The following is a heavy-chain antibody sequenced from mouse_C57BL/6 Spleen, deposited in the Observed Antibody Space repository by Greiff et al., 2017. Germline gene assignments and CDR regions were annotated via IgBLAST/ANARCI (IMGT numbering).Heavy chain of an antibody. J-gene: IGHJ2*01. CDR3: VKYTMVTTYDY. V-gene: IGHV10-1*01. Sequence: DVKLVESGGGLVQPKGSLKLSCAASGFSFNTYAMNWVRQAPGKGLEWVARIRSKSNNYATYYADSVKDRFTISRDDSESMLYLQMKNLKTEDTAMYYCVKYTMVTTYDYWGQGTTLTVSA. CDR2: IRSKSNNYAT. D-gene: IGHD2-2*01. CDR1: GFSFNTYA.